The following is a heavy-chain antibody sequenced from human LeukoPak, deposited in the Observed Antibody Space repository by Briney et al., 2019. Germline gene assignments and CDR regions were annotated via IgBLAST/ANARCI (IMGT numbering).Heavy chain of an antibody. V-gene: IGHV3-48*01. Sequence: PGGSLRLSCAASGFTFSSYSMNWVRQAPGKGLEWVSYISSSSSTIYYADSVKGRFTISRDNAKSSLYLQMNSLRAEDTAVYYCARVGGSMVRGPYFDYWGQGTLVTVSS. CDR1: GFTFSSYS. D-gene: IGHD3-10*01. CDR2: ISSSSSTI. CDR3: ARVGGSMVRGPYFDY. J-gene: IGHJ4*02.